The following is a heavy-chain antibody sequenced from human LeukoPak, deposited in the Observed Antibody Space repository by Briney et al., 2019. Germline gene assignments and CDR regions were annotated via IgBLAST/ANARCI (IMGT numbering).Heavy chain of an antibody. D-gene: IGHD3-9*01. J-gene: IGHJ4*02. V-gene: IGHV6-1*01. CDR2: TYYRSKWYN. Sequence: SQTLSLTCAISGDSVSSNSAAWNWIRQSPSRGLEWLGRTYYRSKWYNDYAVSVKSRITINPDTSKNQFSLKLSSVTAADTAVYYCARDRRAAYDILTEYYFNYWGQGTLVTVSS. CDR1: GDSVSSNSAA. CDR3: ARDRRAAYDILTEYYFNY.